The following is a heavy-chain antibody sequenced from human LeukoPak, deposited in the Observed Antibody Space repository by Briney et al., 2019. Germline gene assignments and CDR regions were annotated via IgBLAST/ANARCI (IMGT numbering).Heavy chain of an antibody. V-gene: IGHV3-48*03. CDR3: ALLAVASDFDY. Sequence: PGGSLRLSCAASGFPFSIYEMNWVRQAPGKGLEWVSNIGSSGTTIYYAGSVKGRFSISRDNAKSSLYLQMNSLRVEHTAVYYCALLAVASDFDYWGQGALVTVSS. CDR2: IGSSGTTI. D-gene: IGHD6-19*01. J-gene: IGHJ4*02. CDR1: GFPFSIYE.